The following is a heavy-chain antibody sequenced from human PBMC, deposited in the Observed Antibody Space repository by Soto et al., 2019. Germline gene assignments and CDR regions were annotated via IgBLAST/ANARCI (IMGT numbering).Heavy chain of an antibody. CDR2: ISSSSSYI. Sequence: GGSLRLSCAASGFTFSSYSMNWVRQAPGKGLEWVSSISSSSSYIYYADSVKGRFTISRDNAKNSLYLKMNSLRAEDTAVYYCASRSGSMKGFYYYYMDVWGKGTTVTVSS. V-gene: IGHV3-21*01. D-gene: IGHD3-10*01. CDR3: ASRSGSMKGFYYYYMDV. J-gene: IGHJ6*03. CDR1: GFTFSSYS.